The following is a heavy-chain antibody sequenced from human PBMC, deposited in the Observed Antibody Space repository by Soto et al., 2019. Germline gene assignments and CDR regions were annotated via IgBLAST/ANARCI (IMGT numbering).Heavy chain of an antibody. D-gene: IGHD3-3*01. Sequence: QVQLVQSGAEVKKSGSSVKVSCKVSGGSFSSYAFNWVRQAPGQGLEWMGGIIPLLGTTNYAQKLQGRVTITADKSTFTAYMELSSLRSEDTALYYCASCSRILEWFYYYYGMDVWGQGTTVTVSS. J-gene: IGHJ6*02. CDR2: IIPLLGTT. CDR1: GGSFSSYA. CDR3: ASCSRILEWFYYYYGMDV. V-gene: IGHV1-69*06.